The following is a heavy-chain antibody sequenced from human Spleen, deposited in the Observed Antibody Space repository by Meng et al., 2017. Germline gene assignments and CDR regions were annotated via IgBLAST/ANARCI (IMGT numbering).Heavy chain of an antibody. CDR3: ARGPTTMAHDFDY. V-gene: IGHV4-34*01. Sequence: HVQLQQLGAGRLKPSETRSLTCVVSGGSFSDYDWSWIRQPPGKGLEWIGEINHSGSTNYNPSLESRATISVDTSQNNLSLKLSSVTAADSAVYYCARGPTTMAHDFDYWGQGTLVTVPS. CDR2: INHSGST. CDR1: GGSFSDYD. D-gene: IGHD4-11*01. J-gene: IGHJ4*02.